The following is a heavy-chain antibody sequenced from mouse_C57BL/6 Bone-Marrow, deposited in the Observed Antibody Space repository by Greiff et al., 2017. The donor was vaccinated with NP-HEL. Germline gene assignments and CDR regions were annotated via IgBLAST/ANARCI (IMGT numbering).Heavy chain of an antibody. Sequence: EVQGVESGGDLVKPGGSLKLSCAASGFTFSSYGMSWVRQTPDKRLEWVATISSGGGYTYYPDSVTGRFTISRDNAKNTLYLQMSSLKSEYTAMYYCARRGWESYFDVGGTGTTVTVSS. D-gene: IGHD2-3*01. V-gene: IGHV5-6*01. CDR2: ISSGGGYT. J-gene: IGHJ1*03. CDR1: GFTFSSYG. CDR3: ARRGWESYFDV.